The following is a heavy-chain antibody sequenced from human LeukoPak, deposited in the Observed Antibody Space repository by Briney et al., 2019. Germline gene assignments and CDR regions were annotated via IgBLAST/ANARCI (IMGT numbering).Heavy chain of an antibody. CDR2: INPNSGDT. CDR1: GYTFTDYY. D-gene: IGHD5-18*01. V-gene: IGHV1-2*06. J-gene: IGHJ3*02. CDR3: ARGYSYGWAFDI. Sequence: VASVKVSCKASGYTFTDYYLNWVRQAPGQGLEWMGRINPNSGDTNYAQKFQGRVTMTRDTSITTAYMELSRLRSDDTAVYYCARGYSYGWAFDIWGQGTMVTVPS.